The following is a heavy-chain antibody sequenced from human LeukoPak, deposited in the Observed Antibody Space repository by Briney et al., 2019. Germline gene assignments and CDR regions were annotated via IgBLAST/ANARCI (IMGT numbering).Heavy chain of an antibody. CDR1: GFTFSSYS. CDR3: AKDSSSSRLSGWYY. CDR2: ISSSSSYI. V-gene: IGHV3-21*04. D-gene: IGHD6-6*01. J-gene: IGHJ4*02. Sequence: GGSLRLSCAASGFTFSSYSMNWVRQAPGKGLEWVSSISSSSSYIYYADSVKGRFTISRDNAKNSLYLQMNSLRAEDTAVYYCAKDSSSSRLSGWYYWGQGTLVTVSS.